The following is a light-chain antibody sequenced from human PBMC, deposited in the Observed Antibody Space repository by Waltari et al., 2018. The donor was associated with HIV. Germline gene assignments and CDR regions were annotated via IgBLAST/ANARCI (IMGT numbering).Light chain of an antibody. J-gene: IGKJ2*01. CDR2: GAS. V-gene: IGKV3-20*01. CDR3: QRYSTSPPYT. Sequence: VLTQSPGTLSLSPGERATLSCRASHHISANSLAWYQHKPGQPPRFLIYGASSRAAGIPDRFSGSGSGTEFTLTISRLEPEDFAVYYCQRYSTSPPYTFGQGTKLEI. CDR1: HHISANS.